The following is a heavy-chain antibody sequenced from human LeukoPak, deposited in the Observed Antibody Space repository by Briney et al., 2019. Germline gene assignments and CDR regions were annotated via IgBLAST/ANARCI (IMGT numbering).Heavy chain of an antibody. CDR3: ARLTSAAL. CDR2: IYYSGST. J-gene: IGHJ4*02. V-gene: IGHV4-59*01. CDR1: GGSISNYY. D-gene: IGHD6-13*01. Sequence: SETLSLTCTVSGGSISNYYWSWIRKPPGKGLEWIGYIYYSGSTNYNPSLKSRVTISVDTSKNQFSLKLSSVTAADTAVYYCARLTSAALWGQGTLVTVSS.